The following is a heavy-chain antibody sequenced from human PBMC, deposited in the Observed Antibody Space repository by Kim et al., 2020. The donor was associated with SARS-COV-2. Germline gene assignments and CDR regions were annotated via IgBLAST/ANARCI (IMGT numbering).Heavy chain of an antibody. CDR2: IDPSDSYT. D-gene: IGHD3-22*01. V-gene: IGHV5-10-1*01. CDR3: ASQRGVMIVVTEAWYFDR. J-gene: IGHJ2*01. CDR1: GYSFTSYW. Sequence: GESLKISCKGSGYSFTSYWISWVRQLPGKGLEWMGRIDPSDSYTNYSPSFQGHVTISADKSISTAYLQWSSLKASDTAMYYCASQRGVMIVVTEAWYFDRWGRGTLVTVSS.